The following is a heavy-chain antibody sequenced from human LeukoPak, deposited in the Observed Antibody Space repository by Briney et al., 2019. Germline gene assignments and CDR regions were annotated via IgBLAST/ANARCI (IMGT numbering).Heavy chain of an antibody. J-gene: IGHJ4*02. CDR1: GFTVSSNY. Sequence: GGSLRLSCPASGFTVSSNYKSWVRQAPGKGLEWVSVIYSGGSTYHADSVKGRLTISRDDSKNTLYLQMNSLKTEDTAVYYCNLDGSGSRDYWGQGTLVTVSS. CDR2: IYSGGST. CDR3: NLDGSGSRDY. D-gene: IGHD3-10*01. V-gene: IGHV3-66*01.